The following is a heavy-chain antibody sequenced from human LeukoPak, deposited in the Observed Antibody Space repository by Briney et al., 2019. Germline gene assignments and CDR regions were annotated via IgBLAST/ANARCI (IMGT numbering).Heavy chain of an antibody. Sequence: PGGSLRLSCAASGFTVSNNYMSWVRQAPGKGLEWVSITYSDSNTNYADSVKGRFTISRDTSQNTLSLQMNSLRAEDTAVYYCVRKNRDFNAAFDIWGQGTVVTVSP. CDR2: TYSDSNT. V-gene: IGHV3-53*01. J-gene: IGHJ3*02. D-gene: IGHD2-21*02. CDR1: GFTVSNNY. CDR3: VRKNRDFNAAFDI.